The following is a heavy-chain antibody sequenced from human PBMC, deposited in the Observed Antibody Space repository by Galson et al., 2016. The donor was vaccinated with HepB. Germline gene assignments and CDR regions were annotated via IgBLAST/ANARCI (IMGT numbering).Heavy chain of an antibody. J-gene: IGHJ6*02. D-gene: IGHD2-2*01. CDR2: ISSSSGTI. CDR1: GFTFSSYA. CDR3: ARVCRRGSTSCYLYYYGMDV. Sequence: SLRLSCAASGFTFSSYAMHWVRQAPGKGLEWVSYISSSSGTIHYADSVKGRFTIPRDNDKNTLSLQMNSLRDEETAVYYCARVCRRGSTSCYLYYYGMDVWGQGTTVTVSS. V-gene: IGHV3-48*02.